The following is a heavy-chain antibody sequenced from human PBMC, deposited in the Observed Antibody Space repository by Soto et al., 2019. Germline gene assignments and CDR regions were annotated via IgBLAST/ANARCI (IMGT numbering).Heavy chain of an antibody. CDR1: GFTFSSYG. V-gene: IGHV3-33*01. D-gene: IGHD3-10*01. CDR3: ARVPMYYGSLRHGMDV. Sequence: PGGSLRLSCAASGFTFSSYGMHWVRQAPGKGLEWVAVIWYDGSNKYYADSVKGRFTISRDNSKNTLYLQMNSLRAEDTAVYYCARVPMYYGSLRHGMDVWGQGTTVTVSS. J-gene: IGHJ6*02. CDR2: IWYDGSNK.